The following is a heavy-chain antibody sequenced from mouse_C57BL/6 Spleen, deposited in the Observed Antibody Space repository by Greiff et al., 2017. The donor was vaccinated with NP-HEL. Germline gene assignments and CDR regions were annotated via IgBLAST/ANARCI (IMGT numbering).Heavy chain of an antibody. V-gene: IGHV3-6*01. CDR2: ISYDGSN. D-gene: IGHD2-2*01. CDR1: GYSIPSGYY. CDR3: ATIYYGYDLDY. Sequence: EVQLQESGPGLVQPSQSLSLTCSVTGYSIPSGYYCNWIRQFPGNKLEWMGYISYDGSNNYNPSLKSRISITRDTSKNQFFLKLNSVTTEDTATYYCATIYYGYDLDYWGQGTTLTVSS. J-gene: IGHJ2*01.